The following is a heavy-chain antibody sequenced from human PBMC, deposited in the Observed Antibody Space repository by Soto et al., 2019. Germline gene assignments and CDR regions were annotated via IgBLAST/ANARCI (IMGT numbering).Heavy chain of an antibody. J-gene: IGHJ6*04. Sequence: QVQLVESGGGVVQPGRSLRLSCAASGFTFSTYGIHWVRQAPGKGLEWVAVISYDGSHRYYADSVKGRFTISRDNSKNTLFLQMYSLRAEDTAVYYCAKDHLHTGTMHYFGMDVWGEGTTVTVSS. D-gene: IGHD1-7*01. CDR2: ISYDGSHR. CDR3: AKDHLHTGTMHYFGMDV. V-gene: IGHV3-30*18. CDR1: GFTFSTYG.